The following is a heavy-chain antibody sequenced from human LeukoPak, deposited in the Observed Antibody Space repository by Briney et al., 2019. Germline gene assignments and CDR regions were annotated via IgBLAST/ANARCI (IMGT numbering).Heavy chain of an antibody. CDR1: GYSFTSYW. V-gene: IGHV5-51*03. Sequence: GESLKISCKGSGYSFTSYWIGWVRQMPGKGLEWMGIIYSGDSDTRYTPSFQGQVTISADKYISTAYLQWRSLKASDTAMYYCARIRAARLAEYWGPGTLVTVSS. J-gene: IGHJ4*02. CDR2: IYSGDSDT. CDR3: ARIRAARLAEY. D-gene: IGHD6-6*01.